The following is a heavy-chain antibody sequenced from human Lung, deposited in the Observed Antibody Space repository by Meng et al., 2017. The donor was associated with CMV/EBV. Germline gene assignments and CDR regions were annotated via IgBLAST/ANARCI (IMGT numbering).Heavy chain of an antibody. CDR1: GFTFSTSW. V-gene: IGHV3-7*01. J-gene: IGHJ4*02. CDR3: ARAGLGYCSVTSCYNDY. CDR2: IREDGSSK. Sequence: GGSLRLXCAASGFTFSTSWMTWVRQAPGKGLEWVANIREDGSSKYYADPVKGRFTISRDNAKNSLFLQMSSLRAEDTAMYYCARAGLGYCSVTSCYNDYWGQGKXVXVSS. D-gene: IGHD2-2*02.